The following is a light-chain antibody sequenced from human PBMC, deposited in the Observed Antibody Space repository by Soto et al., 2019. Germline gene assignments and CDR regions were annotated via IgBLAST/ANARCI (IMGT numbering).Light chain of an antibody. Sequence: EIVLTQSPATLSVSPGERATLSCRASQSVSRKLAWYQQRPGQSPRLLIYGASTRATDIPARFSGSGSGTEFTLTISSLQSEDFAVYYCQQYKDWFSITFGQGTRLEIK. J-gene: IGKJ5*01. CDR1: QSVSRK. CDR2: GAS. CDR3: QQYKDWFSIT. V-gene: IGKV3-15*01.